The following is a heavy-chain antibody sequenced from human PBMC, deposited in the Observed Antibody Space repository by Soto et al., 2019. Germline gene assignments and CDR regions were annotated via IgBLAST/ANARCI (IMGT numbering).Heavy chain of an antibody. CDR2: ISYDGGNT. CDR3: AKDPVVGLWFGESGAFDI. CDR1: GFGFSSYV. Sequence: PGGSLRLSCAASGFGFSSYVMHWVRQAPGKGLEWVAGISYDGGNTYYGDSVKGRFSISRDNSKNTLYLQMNSLRAEDTAVYYCAKDPVVGLWFGESGAFDIWGQGTMVTVSS. D-gene: IGHD3-10*01. J-gene: IGHJ3*02. V-gene: IGHV3-30*18.